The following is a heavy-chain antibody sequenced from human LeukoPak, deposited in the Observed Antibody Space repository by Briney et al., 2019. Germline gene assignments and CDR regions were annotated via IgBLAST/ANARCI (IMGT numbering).Heavy chain of an antibody. CDR2: INPKTGST. CDR3: ARSSGGSGRWGDNWFDP. D-gene: IGHD3-10*01. Sequence: VASVKVSCKASGYSFSGNYIHWVRQAPAQRLEWMGWINPKTGSTNYAEKFQGRVTVTRDTSISTCYMELSRLRSDDVAVYYCARSSGGSGRWGDNWFDPWGQGTLVIVSS. V-gene: IGHV1-2*02. J-gene: IGHJ5*02. CDR1: GYSFSGNY.